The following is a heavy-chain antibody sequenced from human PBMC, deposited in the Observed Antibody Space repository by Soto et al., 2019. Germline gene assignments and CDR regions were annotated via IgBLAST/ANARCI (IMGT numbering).Heavy chain of an antibody. Sequence: GASVKVSCKASGGTFSSYAISWVRQAPGQGLEWMGGIIPIFGTANYAQKFRGRVTITADESTSTAYMELSSLRSEDTAVYYCAREDCSGGSCYSDYYYGMDVWGQGTTVTVSS. CDR2: IIPIFGTA. CDR1: GGTFSSYA. J-gene: IGHJ6*02. V-gene: IGHV1-69*13. D-gene: IGHD2-15*01. CDR3: AREDCSGGSCYSDYYYGMDV.